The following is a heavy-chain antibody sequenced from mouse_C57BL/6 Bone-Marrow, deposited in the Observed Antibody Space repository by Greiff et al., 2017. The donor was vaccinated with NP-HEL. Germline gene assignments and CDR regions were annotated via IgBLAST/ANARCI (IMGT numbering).Heavy chain of an antibody. V-gene: IGHV1-81*01. CDR1: GYTFTSYG. D-gene: IGHD1-1*01. Sequence: QVQLQQSGAELARPGASVKLSCKASGYTFTSYGISWVKQRTGQGLAWIGEIYPRSGNTYYNEKFKGKATLTADKSSSTAYMELRSLTSEDSAVYFCARGDYYGSSSGNAMDYWGQGTSVTVSS. CDR3: ARGDYYGSSSGNAMDY. CDR2: IYPRSGNT. J-gene: IGHJ4*01.